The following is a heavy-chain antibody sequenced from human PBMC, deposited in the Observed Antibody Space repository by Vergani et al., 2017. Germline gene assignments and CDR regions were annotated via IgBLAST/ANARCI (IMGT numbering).Heavy chain of an antibody. Sequence: QVQLRESGPGLVKPSETLSLTCAVSGYSISSGYYWGWIRQPPGKGLEWIGSIFHSGNTYYNPSLKSRVTISVDTSKNQFSLKLSSVTAADTAVYYCAIRNSMIVVAYFDSWGQGTLVTVSS. V-gene: IGHV4-38-2*01. D-gene: IGHD3-22*01. J-gene: IGHJ4*02. CDR3: AIRNSMIVVAYFDS. CDR1: GYSISSGYY. CDR2: IFHSGNT.